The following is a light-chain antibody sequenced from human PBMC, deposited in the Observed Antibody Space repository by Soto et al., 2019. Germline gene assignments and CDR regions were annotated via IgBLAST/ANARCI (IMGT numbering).Light chain of an antibody. CDR3: QQYNDWPPTWT. CDR2: GAS. J-gene: IGKJ1*01. CDR1: QTIRSNY. V-gene: IGKV3-20*01. Sequence: TVLTQSPGTLSLSPGERATLSCRASQTIRSNYLAWYRQTPGQATRLLIYGASNRATGIADRFSGSGSGTDFTLIISRLEPEDFALYYCQQYNDWPPTWTFGQGTKVEIK.